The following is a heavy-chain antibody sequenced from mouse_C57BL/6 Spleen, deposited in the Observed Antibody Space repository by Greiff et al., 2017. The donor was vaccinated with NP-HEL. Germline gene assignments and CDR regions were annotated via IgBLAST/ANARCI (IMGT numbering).Heavy chain of an antibody. D-gene: IGHD3-1*01. CDR2: INPNNGGT. J-gene: IGHJ4*01. CDR1: GYTFTDYN. Sequence: EVKLQESGPELVKPGASVKMSCKASGYTFTDYNMHWVKQSHGKSLEWIGYINPNNGGTSYIQKFKGKATLTVNKSSSTAYMELSSLTSEDSAVYYCARRGTLYAMDYWGQGTSVTVSS. CDR3: ARRGTLYAMDY. V-gene: IGHV1-22*01.